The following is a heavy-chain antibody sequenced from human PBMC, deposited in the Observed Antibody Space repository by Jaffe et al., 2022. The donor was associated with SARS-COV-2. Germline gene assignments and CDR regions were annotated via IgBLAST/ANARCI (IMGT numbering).Heavy chain of an antibody. J-gene: IGHJ4*02. D-gene: IGHD2-15*01. Sequence: QVQLQESGPGLVKPSETLSLTCTVSGGSISSYYWSWIRQPPGKGLEWIGYIYYSGSTNYNPSLKSRVTISVDTSKNQFSLKLSSVTAADTAVYYCARDDCSGGSCYFDYWGQGTLVTVSS. CDR1: GGSISSYY. CDR2: IYYSGST. V-gene: IGHV4-59*01. CDR3: ARDDCSGGSCYFDY.